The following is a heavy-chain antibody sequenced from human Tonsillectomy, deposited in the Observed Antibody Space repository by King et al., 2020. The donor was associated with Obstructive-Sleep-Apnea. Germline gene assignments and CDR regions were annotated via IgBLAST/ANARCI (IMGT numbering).Heavy chain of an antibody. Sequence: VQLVESGGGVVRPGRSLRLSCGASGFTFSTYAMHWVRQAPGKGLEWVAFISDDGTNKYYADSVKGRFTISRDNSKNTVSLQMNGLRTDDTAVYFCAREGNYGSGNYYKSFDSWGQGTLVTVSS. V-gene: IGHV3-30*04. CDR1: GFTFSTYA. CDR2: ISDDGTNK. J-gene: IGHJ4*02. D-gene: IGHD3-10*01. CDR3: AREGNYGSGNYYKSFDS.